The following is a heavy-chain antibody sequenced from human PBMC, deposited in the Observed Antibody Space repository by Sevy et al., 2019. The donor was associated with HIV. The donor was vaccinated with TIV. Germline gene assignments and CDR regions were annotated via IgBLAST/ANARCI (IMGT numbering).Heavy chain of an antibody. CDR3: ARRNDFDI. CDR2: VYYTGGT. V-gene: IGHV4-59*08. CDR1: GGSINSDH. Sequence: KPSETLSLTCTVSGGSINSDHWNWIRQPPGKGLEWIGYVYYTGGTNYNPSLKNRVTISVDRTKNQFSLKLTSVTAADTAVYYCARRNDFDIWGQGTMVTVSS. J-gene: IGHJ3*02.